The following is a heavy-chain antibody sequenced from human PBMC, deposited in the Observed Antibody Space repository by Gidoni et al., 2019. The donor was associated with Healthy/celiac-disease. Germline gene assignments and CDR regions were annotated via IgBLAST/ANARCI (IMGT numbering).Heavy chain of an antibody. CDR3: ARRYGYCSSTSCFYYYYGMDV. V-gene: IGHV4-34*01. D-gene: IGHD2-2*03. CDR2: INHSGST. J-gene: IGHJ6*02. Sequence: QVQLQQWGAGLLKPSETLSLTCAVYGGSFSGYYWSWIRQPPGKGLEWIGEINHSGSTNYNPSLKSRVTISVDTSKNQFSLKLSSVTAADTAVYYCARRYGYCSSTSCFYYYYGMDVWGQGTTVTVSS. CDR1: GGSFSGYY.